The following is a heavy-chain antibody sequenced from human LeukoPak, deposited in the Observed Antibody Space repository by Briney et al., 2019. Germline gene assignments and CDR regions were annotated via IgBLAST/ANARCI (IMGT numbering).Heavy chain of an antibody. D-gene: IGHD3-22*01. V-gene: IGHV3-74*01. Sequence: GGSLRLSCAASGFTFSTYWMHWVHQAPGKGLVWVSRIKSDGGTNYADSVKGRFTISRDNAKKTVSLQMNSLRPEDTGVYYCARAPSEIGGYYPEYFRHWGQGTLVTVSS. CDR2: IKSDGGT. CDR1: GFTFSTYW. J-gene: IGHJ1*01. CDR3: ARAPSEIGGYYPEYFRH.